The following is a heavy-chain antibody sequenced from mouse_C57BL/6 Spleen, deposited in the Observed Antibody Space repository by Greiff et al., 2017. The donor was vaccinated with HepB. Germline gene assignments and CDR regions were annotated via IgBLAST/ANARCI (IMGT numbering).Heavy chain of an antibody. CDR3: ARDGGYYGSSYVDWYFDV. D-gene: IGHD1-1*01. Sequence: VQLKESGGGLVKPGGSLKLSCAASGFTFSSYAMSWVRQTPEKRLEWVATISDGGSYTYYPDNVKGRFTISRDNAKNNLYLQMSHLKSEDTAMYYCARDGGYYGSSYVDWYFDVWGTGTTVTVSS. V-gene: IGHV5-4*01. J-gene: IGHJ1*03. CDR2: ISDGGSYT. CDR1: GFTFSSYA.